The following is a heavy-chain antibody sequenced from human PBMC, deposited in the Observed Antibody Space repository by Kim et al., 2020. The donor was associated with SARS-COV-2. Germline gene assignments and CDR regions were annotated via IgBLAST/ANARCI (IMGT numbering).Heavy chain of an antibody. V-gene: IGHV4-39*01. D-gene: IGHD3-22*01. Sequence: SETLSLTCTVSGGSISSSSYYWGWIRQPPGKGLEWIGSIYYSGSTYYNPSLKSRVTISVDTSKNQFSLKLSSVTAADTAVYYCASRKSRWLGGMDVWGQGTTVTVSS. CDR1: GGSISSSSYY. CDR2: IYYSGST. CDR3: ASRKSRWLGGMDV. J-gene: IGHJ6*02.